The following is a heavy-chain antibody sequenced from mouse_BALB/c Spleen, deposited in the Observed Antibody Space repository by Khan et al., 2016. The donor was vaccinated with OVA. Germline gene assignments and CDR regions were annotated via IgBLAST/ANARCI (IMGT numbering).Heavy chain of an antibody. CDR2: IYPSDSYI. D-gene: IGHD2-3*01. CDR3: RREGGDGSSFAY. J-gene: IGHJ3*01. V-gene: IGHV1-69*02. CDR1: GYTFTNSW. Sequence: QVQLQQPGTELVRPGASVKLSCKASGYTFTNSWINWVKQRPGQGLEWIGNIYPSDSYINYNQKFRDKATLTVEKSSTTAYLHLSSPTSEDSAVYYCRREGGDGSSFAYWGQGTLVTVSA.